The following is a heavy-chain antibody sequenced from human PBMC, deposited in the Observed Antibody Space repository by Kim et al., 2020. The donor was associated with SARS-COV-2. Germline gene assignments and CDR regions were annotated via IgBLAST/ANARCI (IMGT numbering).Heavy chain of an antibody. J-gene: IGHJ5*02. V-gene: IGHV4-34*01. Sequence: SETLSLTCAVYGGSFSGYYWSWIRQPPGKGLEWIGEINHSGSTNYNPSLKSRVTISVDTSKNQFSLKLSSVTAADTAVYYCARGPGSSWFWWFDPWGQGTLVTVSS. CDR3: ARGPGSSWFWWFDP. CDR2: INHSGST. CDR1: GGSFSGYY. D-gene: IGHD6-13*01.